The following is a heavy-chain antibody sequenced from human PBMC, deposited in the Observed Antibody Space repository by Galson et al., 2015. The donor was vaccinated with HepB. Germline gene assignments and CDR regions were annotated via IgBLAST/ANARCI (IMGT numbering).Heavy chain of an antibody. V-gene: IGHV3-23*01. CDR1: GFSVDSRA. Sequence: SLRLSCAVSGFSVDSRAMSWVRQAPGKSLEWLSSISNNAGKTYYAGSVRGRLTISRDESTNSVFLQMDILRADDTAVYYCAKDHPSSGWPAFDYWSQGALVIVSS. CDR2: ISNNAGKT. J-gene: IGHJ4*02. D-gene: IGHD6-19*01. CDR3: AKDHPSSGWPAFDY.